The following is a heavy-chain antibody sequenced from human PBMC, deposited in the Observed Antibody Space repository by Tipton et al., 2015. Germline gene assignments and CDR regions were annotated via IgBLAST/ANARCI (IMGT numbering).Heavy chain of an antibody. V-gene: IGHV4-4*02. J-gene: IGHJ4*02. CDR3: ACQDYDILTRDYQTVDY. D-gene: IGHD3-9*01. CDR1: GGSITTAYW. Sequence: TLSLTCAVSGGSITTAYWWRWVRQPPGEGLEYIGEIYHSGSTDYNPSLRGRVTISADTSKNQFSLKLSSVTAADTAVYYCACQDYDILTRDYQTVDYWGQGTLVTVSS. CDR2: IYHSGST.